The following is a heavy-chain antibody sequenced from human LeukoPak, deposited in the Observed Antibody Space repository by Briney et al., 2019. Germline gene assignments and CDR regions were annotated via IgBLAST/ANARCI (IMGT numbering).Heavy chain of an antibody. Sequence: ASVRVSCKASGYTFTRHYMHWVRQAPGQGLEWMGWISAYNGNTNYAQKLQGRVTMTTDTSTSTAYMELRSLRSDDTAVYYCARTTRTTGEDYWGQGTLVTVSS. CDR3: ARTTRTTGEDY. CDR2: ISAYNGNT. V-gene: IGHV1-18*04. J-gene: IGHJ4*02. CDR1: GYTFTRHY. D-gene: IGHD1-7*01.